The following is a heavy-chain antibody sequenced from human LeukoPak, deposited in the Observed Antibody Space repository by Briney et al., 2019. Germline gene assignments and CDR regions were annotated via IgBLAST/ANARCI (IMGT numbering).Heavy chain of an antibody. CDR3: ARTYYYDSSGYPTGYYFDY. Sequence: PSETLSLTCAVYGGSFSGYYWSWIRQPPGKGLEWIGEINRSGSTNYNPSLKSRVTISADTSKNQFSLKLSSVTAADTAVYYCARTYYYDSSGYPTGYYFDYWGQGTLVTVSS. J-gene: IGHJ4*02. CDR2: INRSGST. D-gene: IGHD3-22*01. CDR1: GGSFSGYY. V-gene: IGHV4-34*01.